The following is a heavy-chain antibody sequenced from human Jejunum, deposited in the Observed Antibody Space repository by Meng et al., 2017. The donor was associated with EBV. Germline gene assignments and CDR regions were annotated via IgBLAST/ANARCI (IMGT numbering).Heavy chain of an antibody. Sequence: GQLQESGPGLGKPSATLSLTGGVSGDSISSSNWWSWVRQPPGKGLEWIGEIYHSGSTNYNPSLKSRVTISVDKSKNQFSLKLSSVTAADTAVYYCARYGSGYFPALWYWGQGTLVTVSS. J-gene: IGHJ4*02. CDR1: GDSISSSNW. D-gene: IGHD3-3*01. CDR2: IYHSGST. V-gene: IGHV4-4*02. CDR3: ARYGSGYFPALWY.